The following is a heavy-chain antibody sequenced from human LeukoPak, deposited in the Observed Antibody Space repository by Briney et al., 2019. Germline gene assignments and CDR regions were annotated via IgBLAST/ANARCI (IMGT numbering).Heavy chain of an antibody. Sequence: GGSLRLFCAASGFTFSSYAMSWVRQAPGKGLEWVSTISISGGSTYYADSLKGRFTISRDNSKNTLYLQMNSLRAEDTAVYYCAKDAYYYDSSGYYQLDYWGQGTLVTVSS. CDR2: ISISGGST. J-gene: IGHJ4*02. D-gene: IGHD3-22*01. CDR3: AKDAYYYDSSGYYQLDY. V-gene: IGHV3-23*01. CDR1: GFTFSSYA.